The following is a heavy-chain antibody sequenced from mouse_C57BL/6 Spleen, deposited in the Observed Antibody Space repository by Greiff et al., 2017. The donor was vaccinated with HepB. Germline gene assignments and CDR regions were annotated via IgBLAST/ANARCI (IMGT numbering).Heavy chain of an antibody. J-gene: IGHJ2*01. CDR3: ARRGSITTVVAPYFDY. V-gene: IGHV1-80*01. CDR1: GYAFSSYW. D-gene: IGHD1-1*01. CDR2: IYPGDGDT. Sequence: SGAELVKPGASVKISCKASGYAFSSYWMNWVKQRPGKGLEWIGQIYPGDGDTNYNGKFKGKATLTADKSSSTAYMQLSSLTSEDSAVYFCARRGSITTVVAPYFDYWGQGTTLTVSS.